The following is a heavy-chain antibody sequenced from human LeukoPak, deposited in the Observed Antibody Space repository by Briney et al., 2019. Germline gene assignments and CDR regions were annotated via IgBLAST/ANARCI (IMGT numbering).Heavy chain of an antibody. Sequence: GESLKISCKGSGYSFTSYWIGWVRQMPGKGLEWMGIIYPGDSDTRYSPSFQGQVTISADKSITTAYLQWRSLKASDTAMYYCARHSQLENFDYWGQGTLVTVSS. CDR2: IYPGDSDT. CDR3: ARHSQLENFDY. CDR1: GYSFTSYW. D-gene: IGHD1-1*01. J-gene: IGHJ4*02. V-gene: IGHV5-51*01.